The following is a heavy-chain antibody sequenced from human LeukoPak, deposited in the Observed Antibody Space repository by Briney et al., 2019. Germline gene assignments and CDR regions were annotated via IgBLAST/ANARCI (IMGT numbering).Heavy chain of an antibody. J-gene: IGHJ4*02. D-gene: IGHD1-1*01. V-gene: IGHV3-64D*09. Sequence: GGSLRLSCSASGFTFSAYAMYWVRQAPGKGLEYVSGISSNGGSPFYADSVKGRFTISRDNSKNTLHLQMSSLRAEDTAVYYCVKITSVTGGDCWGQGTRLTVSS. CDR3: VKITSVTGGDC. CDR2: ISSNGGSP. CDR1: GFTFSAYA.